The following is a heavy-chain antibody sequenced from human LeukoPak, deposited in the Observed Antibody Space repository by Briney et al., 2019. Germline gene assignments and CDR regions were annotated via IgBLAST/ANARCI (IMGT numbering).Heavy chain of an antibody. CDR1: GFTFSTHS. D-gene: IGHD2-2*01. Sequence: GGSLRLSCAASGFTFSTHSMYWVRQAPGKGLEWVSSISASSNFIHYAESVRGRFTISRDNAKNSLNLQMNSLGAQDTAVYYCARPATGYCSSAGCHWDSWGQGTLVTVSS. CDR2: ISASSNFI. V-gene: IGHV3-21*01. CDR3: ARPATGYCSSAGCHWDS. J-gene: IGHJ4*02.